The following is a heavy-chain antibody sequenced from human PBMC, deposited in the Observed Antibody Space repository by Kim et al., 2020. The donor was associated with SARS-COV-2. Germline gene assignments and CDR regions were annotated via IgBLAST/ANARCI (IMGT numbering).Heavy chain of an antibody. CDR3: ATIGYNSAWSEKNY. V-gene: IGHV1-2*02. CDR1: GYTFTGYY. J-gene: IGHJ4*02. D-gene: IGHD6-19*01. CDR2: INPNSGGT. Sequence: ASVKVSCKASGYTFTGYYLHWVRQAPGQGLEWMGWINPNSGGTDYTQKFQGRVTMTRDTSISTAYMELSRLTSDDTAVYYCATIGYNSAWSEKNYWGQGTLVTVSS.